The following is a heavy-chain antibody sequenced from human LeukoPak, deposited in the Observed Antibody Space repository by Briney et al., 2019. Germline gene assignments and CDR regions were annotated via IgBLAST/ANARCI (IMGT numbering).Heavy chain of an antibody. J-gene: IGHJ5*02. D-gene: IGHD3-10*01. Sequence: SETLSLTCTVSGGSIISSTYYWGWIRQPPGTGLEWIGSIYYSGSTYYNPSLRSRVTISVDRSKNQFSLKLSSVTAADTAVYYCARDSYGSGLNWFDPWGQGTLVTVSS. CDR2: IYYSGST. CDR3: ARDSYGSGLNWFDP. V-gene: IGHV4-39*07. CDR1: GGSIISSTYY.